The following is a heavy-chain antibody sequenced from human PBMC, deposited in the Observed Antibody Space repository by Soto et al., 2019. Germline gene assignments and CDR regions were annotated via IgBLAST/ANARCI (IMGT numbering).Heavy chain of an antibody. Sequence: QLQLQESGPGLVKPSETLSLTCTVSGGSISSSSYYWGWIRQPPGKGLEWIGSIYYSGSTYYNPSLKSRVTISVDTSKNQFSLKLSSVTAADTAVYYCARHLGVVVVAATSFDYWGQGTLVTVSS. CDR3: ARHLGVVVVAATSFDY. D-gene: IGHD2-15*01. V-gene: IGHV4-39*01. CDR1: GGSISSSSYY. CDR2: IYYSGST. J-gene: IGHJ4*02.